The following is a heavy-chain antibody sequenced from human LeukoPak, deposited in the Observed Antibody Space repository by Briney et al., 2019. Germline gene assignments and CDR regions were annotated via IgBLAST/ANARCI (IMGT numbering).Heavy chain of an antibody. CDR1: GVSISSSNSY. J-gene: IGHJ4*02. CDR2: IYYTGNT. CDR3: TRQTGSGLFTLP. Sequence: SETLSLTCTVSGVSISSSNSYWGWIRQPPGKGLEWIGSIYYTGNTYYNASLKSRVTISIDTSKNQISLRLTSVTAADTAMYYCTRQTGSGLFTLPGGQGTLVTVSS. V-gene: IGHV4-39*01. D-gene: IGHD3/OR15-3a*01.